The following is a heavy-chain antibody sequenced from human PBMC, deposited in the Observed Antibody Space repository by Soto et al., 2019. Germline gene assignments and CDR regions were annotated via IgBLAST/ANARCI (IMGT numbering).Heavy chain of an antibody. V-gene: IGHV1-46*03. CDR3: TRSIITTAGTDAFDL. J-gene: IGHJ3*01. Sequence: QVQLVQSGAEVKKPGASVRVSCKASGYTFTSYYIHWVRQAPGHGPEWMGMISPSSGGTDYAQKFQGRVIMTRDTSTSTVYMELSSLRSEDTAVYYCTRSIITTAGTDAFDLWGQGTVVTVSS. CDR1: GYTFTSYY. CDR2: ISPSSGGT. D-gene: IGHD6-13*01.